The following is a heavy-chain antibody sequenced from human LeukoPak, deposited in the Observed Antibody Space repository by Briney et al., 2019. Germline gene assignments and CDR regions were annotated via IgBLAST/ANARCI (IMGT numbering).Heavy chain of an antibody. V-gene: IGHV4-59*08. D-gene: IGHD1-14*01. CDR3: ARHNPKSLGNFDC. CDR2: ISYSGNT. CDR1: GDSVSSDY. Sequence: SETLSLTCTVSGDSVSSDYWSWIRQPPGKGLEWIAYISYSGNTNYNPSLKSRVTISVDTSRNQVSLKLKSVTAADTAVFYCARHNPKSLGNFDCWGRGTLVSVSS. J-gene: IGHJ4*02.